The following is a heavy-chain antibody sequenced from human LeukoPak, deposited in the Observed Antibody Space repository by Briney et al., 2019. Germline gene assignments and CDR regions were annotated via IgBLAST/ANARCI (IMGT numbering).Heavy chain of an antibody. CDR2: IYHSGST. V-gene: IGHV4-30-2*01. CDR1: GGSISSGGYS. D-gene: IGHD3-9*01. Sequence: PSQTLSLTCAVSGGSISSGGYSWSWIRQPPGKGLEWIGYIYHSGSTYYNPSLKSRVTISVDRSKNQFSLKLSSVTAADTAVYYCARNHLTGYFYYGMDVRGKGTTVTVSS. J-gene: IGHJ6*04. CDR3: ARNHLTGYFYYGMDV.